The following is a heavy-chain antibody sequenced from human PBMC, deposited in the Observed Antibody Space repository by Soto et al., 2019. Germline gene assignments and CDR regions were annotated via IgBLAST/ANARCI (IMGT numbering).Heavy chain of an antibody. CDR2: IYYSGST. D-gene: IGHD3-10*02. V-gene: IGHV4-30-4*01. CDR3: ASVRGGYYYAMDV. CDR1: GGSISSGDYY. Sequence: SETLSLTCTVSGGSISSGDYYWSWIRQPPGKGLEWIGYIYYSGSTYYNPSLKSRVTISVDTSKNQFSLKLSSVTAADTAVYYCASVRGGYYYAMDVWGQGTTVTVSS. J-gene: IGHJ6*02.